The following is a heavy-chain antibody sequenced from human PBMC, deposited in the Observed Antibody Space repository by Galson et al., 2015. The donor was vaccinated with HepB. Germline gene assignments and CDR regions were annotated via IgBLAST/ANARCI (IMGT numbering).Heavy chain of an antibody. Sequence: SLRLSCAASGFTFSSYTMNWVRQAPGKGLEWVSSVSSSSNYIYYADSVKGRFTISRDNAKNSLYLQMTSLRAEDTAVYYCARDGGSGWGQGTLVTVSS. D-gene: IGHD6-19*01. J-gene: IGHJ4*02. CDR2: VSSSSNYI. CDR1: GFTFSSYT. V-gene: IGHV3-21*01. CDR3: ARDGGSG.